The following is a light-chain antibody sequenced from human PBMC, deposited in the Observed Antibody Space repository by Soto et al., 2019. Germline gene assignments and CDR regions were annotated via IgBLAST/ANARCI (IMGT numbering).Light chain of an antibody. Sequence: EIVLTQSPATLSLSPGERATLSCRASQSVSSYLSWYQQKPGQAPRLLIYDASNRATGTHARFSGSGSGTDFTLTISSLAHEDFAVYYCQQRSNWPTFGQGTKLEIK. J-gene: IGKJ2*01. CDR3: QQRSNWPT. CDR2: DAS. V-gene: IGKV3-11*01. CDR1: QSVSSY.